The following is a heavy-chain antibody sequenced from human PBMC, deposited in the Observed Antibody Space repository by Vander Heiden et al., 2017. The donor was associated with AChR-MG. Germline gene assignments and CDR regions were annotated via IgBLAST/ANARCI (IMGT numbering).Heavy chain of an antibody. CDR3: AKDFGSGWFDY. J-gene: IGHJ4*02. V-gene: IGHV3-30*18. D-gene: IGHD6-19*01. Sequence: QVKLVESGGGVVQPGRSLTLACAASGLTFSSYGMHWVRQAPGKGLEWVAVISYDGNNKYYADSVKGRFTISRDNSKNTLYLQMNSLRAEDTAVYYCAKDFGSGWFDYWGQGTLVTVSS. CDR2: ISYDGNNK. CDR1: GLTFSSYG.